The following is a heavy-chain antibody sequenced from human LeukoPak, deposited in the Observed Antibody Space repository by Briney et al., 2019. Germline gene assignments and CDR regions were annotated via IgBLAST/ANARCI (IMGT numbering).Heavy chain of an antibody. Sequence: SETLSLTCTVSGGSISSYYWSWIRQPPGKGLEWIGYIYYSGSTNYNPSLKSRVTISVDTSKSQFSLKLSSVTAADTAVYYCARADVDTAMVYFDYWGQGTLVTVSS. CDR2: IYYSGST. CDR1: GGSISSYY. D-gene: IGHD5-18*01. CDR3: ARADVDTAMVYFDY. J-gene: IGHJ4*02. V-gene: IGHV4-59*01.